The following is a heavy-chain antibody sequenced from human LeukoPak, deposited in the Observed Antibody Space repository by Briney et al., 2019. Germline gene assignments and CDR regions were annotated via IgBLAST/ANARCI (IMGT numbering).Heavy chain of an antibody. D-gene: IGHD1-26*01. CDR2: IRNKANSYGT. CDR3: TRVRLGAATRYFDY. CDR1: GFTFSDHY. J-gene: IGHJ4*02. V-gene: IGHV3-72*01. Sequence: GGSLRLSCAASGFTFSDHYMDWVRLPPGKGLEWVGRIRNKANSYGTEYAASVKDRFTISRDDSKSSRYLQMNSLRSEDTALYYCTRVRLGAATRYFDYWGQGTLVTVSS.